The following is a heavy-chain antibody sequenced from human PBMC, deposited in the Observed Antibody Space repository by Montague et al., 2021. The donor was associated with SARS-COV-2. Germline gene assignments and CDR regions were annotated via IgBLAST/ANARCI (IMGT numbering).Heavy chain of an antibody. V-gene: IGHV4-39*01. J-gene: IGHJ4*02. CDR1: GGSTSSGGYY. CDR3: ATTGDPTTVAGPFDY. D-gene: IGHD6-19*01. CDR2: IDYSGXT. Sequence: SETLSLTCTVSGGSTSSGGYYWDWIRQPPGMGLEWIGTIDYSGXTXYXXXXKXRVTISVDTSRNQFSLKVSSVTAADTAVYYCATTGDPTTVAGPFDYWGQGTPVTVSS.